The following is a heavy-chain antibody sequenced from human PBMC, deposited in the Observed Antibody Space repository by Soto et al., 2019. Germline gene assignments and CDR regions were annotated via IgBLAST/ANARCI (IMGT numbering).Heavy chain of an antibody. V-gene: IGHV1-18*01. Sequence: QVQLVQSGDEVRKPGASVKVSCKASGYIFVNYGIPWVRQAPGQGLEWMGWISPYSGNTHYARKLQGKLTMTTDTSTSTAYMDLGSLKSDDTAVYYCAMVDNYGTHTPQDVWGQGTTVTVSS. CDR3: AMVDNYGTHTPQDV. CDR2: ISPYSGNT. D-gene: IGHD5-12*01. CDR1: GYIFVNYG. J-gene: IGHJ6*01.